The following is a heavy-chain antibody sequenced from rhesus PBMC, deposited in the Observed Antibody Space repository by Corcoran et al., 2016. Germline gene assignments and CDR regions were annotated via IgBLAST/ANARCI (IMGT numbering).Heavy chain of an antibody. CDR2: IYGGGGGT. D-gene: IGHD6-25*01. J-gene: IGHJ4*01. Sequence: QVQLQESGPAVVKPSETLSLTCAVSGGSISGYYLWSWIRQPPGKGLEWIGDIYGGGGGTSYNPSLKSRVIISIETAKNQFSLKLSSVTAADTAVYYCARDIAAAGIDYWGQGVLVTVSS. V-gene: IGHV4-106*01. CDR1: GGSISGYYL. CDR3: ARDIAAAGIDY.